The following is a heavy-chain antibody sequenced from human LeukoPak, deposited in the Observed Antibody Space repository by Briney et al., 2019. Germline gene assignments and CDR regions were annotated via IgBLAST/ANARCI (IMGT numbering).Heavy chain of an antibody. CDR3: ARDSTSFTIFGVVTSDY. Sequence: ASVKVSCKASGYTFTSYGISWVRQAPGQGLEWMGWISAYNGNTNFAQKLQGRVSMTTDTSTRTAYMELRSLRSDDTAVYYCARDSTSFTIFGVVTSDYWGKGTLVTVSS. D-gene: IGHD3-3*01. CDR2: ISAYNGNT. J-gene: IGHJ4*02. CDR1: GYTFTSYG. V-gene: IGHV1-18*01.